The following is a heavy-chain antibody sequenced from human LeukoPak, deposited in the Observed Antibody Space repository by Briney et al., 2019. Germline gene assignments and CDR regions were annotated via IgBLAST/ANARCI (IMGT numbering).Heavy chain of an antibody. D-gene: IGHD6-13*01. CDR2: MNPNSGNT. V-gene: IGHV1-8*02. Sequence: ASVKVSCKASGYTFSSYGISWVRQATGQWLEWMGWMNPNSGNTGYAQKFQGRVTMARNTSISTAYMELSSLRSEDTAVYYCARGLYSSSWQDAFDIWGQGTMVTVSS. CDR3: ARGLYSSSWQDAFDI. J-gene: IGHJ3*02. CDR1: GYTFSSYG.